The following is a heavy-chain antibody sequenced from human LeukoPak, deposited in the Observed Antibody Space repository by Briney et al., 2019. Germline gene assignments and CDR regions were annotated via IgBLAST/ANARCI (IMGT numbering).Heavy chain of an antibody. CDR2: MNPNSGNT. Sequence: GASVKVSCKASGYTFTGYYMHWVRQATGQGLEWMGWMNPNSGNTGYAQKFQGRVTITRNTSISTAYMELSSLRSEDTAVYYCARRGQVSIFGVVTPRGYWFDPWGQGTLVTVSS. CDR1: GYTFTGYY. V-gene: IGHV1-8*03. J-gene: IGHJ5*02. CDR3: ARRGQVSIFGVVTPRGYWFDP. D-gene: IGHD3-3*01.